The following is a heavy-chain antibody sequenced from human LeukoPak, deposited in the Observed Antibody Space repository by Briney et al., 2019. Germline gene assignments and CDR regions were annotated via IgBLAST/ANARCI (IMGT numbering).Heavy chain of an antibody. J-gene: IGHJ4*02. CDR3: AKTSAGIRGGYFDY. V-gene: IGHV3-23*01. CDR1: GFTFSSYA. CDR2: INDSGGNT. D-gene: IGHD3-10*01. Sequence: GSLGLSCAASGFTFSSYAMSWVRQAPGKGLEWVSLINDSGGNTYYADSVKGRFTISRDNSKNTLFLQMSSLRAEDTAVYYCAKTSAGIRGGYFDYWGQGTLVTVSS.